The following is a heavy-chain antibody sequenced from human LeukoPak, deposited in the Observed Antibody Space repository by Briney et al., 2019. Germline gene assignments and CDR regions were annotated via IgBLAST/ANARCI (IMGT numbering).Heavy chain of an antibody. CDR1: GFTFSTYW. CDR3: ARDNYDSSGYYFD. J-gene: IGHJ4*02. D-gene: IGHD3-22*01. Sequence: GGSLRLSCAASGFTFSTYWMSWVRQAPGKGLEWVANIKQDASEEHYVDSVKGRFTISRDNARNSLYLQMNSLRDEDTAVYYCARDNYDSSGYYFDWGQGTLVTVSS. CDR2: IKQDASEE. V-gene: IGHV3-7*05.